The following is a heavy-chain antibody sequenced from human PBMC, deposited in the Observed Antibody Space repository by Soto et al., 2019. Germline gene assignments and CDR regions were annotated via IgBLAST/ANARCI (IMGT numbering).Heavy chain of an antibody. CDR3: ARPSPTCSSTSCYTSFDY. Sequence: ASVKVACKASGYTFTSYGISWVRQAPGQGLEWMGWISAYNGNTNYAQKLQGRVTMTTDTSTSTAYMELRSLRSDDTAVYYCARPSPTCSSTSCYTSFDYWGQGTLVTVSS. CDR2: ISAYNGNT. D-gene: IGHD2-2*02. CDR1: GYTFTSYG. J-gene: IGHJ4*02. V-gene: IGHV1-18*01.